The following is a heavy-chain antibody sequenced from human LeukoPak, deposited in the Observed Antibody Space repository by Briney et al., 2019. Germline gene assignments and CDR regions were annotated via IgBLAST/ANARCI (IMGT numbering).Heavy chain of an antibody. CDR3: AKVFLRWPSCFDY. D-gene: IGHD4-23*01. Sequence: PGGSLRLSCAGSGFTFKNAWMSWVRQAPGKGLEWVSAISGSGGSTYYADSVKGRFTISRDNSKNTLYLQMNSLRAEDTAVYYCAKVFLRWPSCFDYWGQGTLVTVSS. J-gene: IGHJ4*02. V-gene: IGHV3-23*01. CDR2: ISGSGGST. CDR1: GFTFKNAW.